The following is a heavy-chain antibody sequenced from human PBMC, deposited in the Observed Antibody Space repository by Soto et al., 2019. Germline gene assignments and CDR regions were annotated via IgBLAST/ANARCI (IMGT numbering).Heavy chain of an antibody. CDR1: GGSISSYY. V-gene: IGHV4-59*08. J-gene: IGHJ2*01. CDR2: IYYSGST. Sequence: SETLSLTCTVSGGSISSYYWSWIRQPPGKGLEWIGYIYYSGSTNYNPSLKSRVTISVDTSKNQFSLKLSSVTAADTAVYYCAGFGDYDLSWYFDLWGRGTLVTVS. CDR3: AGFGDYDLSWYFDL. D-gene: IGHD5-12*01.